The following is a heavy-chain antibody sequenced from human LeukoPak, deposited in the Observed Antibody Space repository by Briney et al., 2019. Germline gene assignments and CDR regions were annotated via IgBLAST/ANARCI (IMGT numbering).Heavy chain of an antibody. D-gene: IGHD2-8*01. CDR3: ARVVSGIYSDF. Sequence: ASVKVSCKASGYTFTNYGINWVRQAPGQGLEWMGWIGTYTGNTKYVQKVQDRVTMTTDTSTSTAYMELRSLSSDDTAVYYCARVVSGIYSDFWGQGTLVTVSS. CDR2: IGTYTGNT. CDR1: GYTFTNYG. V-gene: IGHV1-18*01. J-gene: IGHJ4*02.